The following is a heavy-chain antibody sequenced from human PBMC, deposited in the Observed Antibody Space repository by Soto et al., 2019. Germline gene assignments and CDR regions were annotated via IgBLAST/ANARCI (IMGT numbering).Heavy chain of an antibody. J-gene: IGHJ6*02. D-gene: IGHD5-12*01. CDR1: GYTFTRSG. CDR3: AREGVAPYYYGIDV. CDR2: ISTYNGDT. V-gene: IGHV1-18*01. Sequence: ASVKVSCKASGYTFTRSGISWVRQAPGQGLEWMGWISTYNGDTNYAQTFQGRVTMTTDTSTSTVYMELRSLRSDDTAVYYCAREGVAPYYYGIDVWGQGTPVTVSS.